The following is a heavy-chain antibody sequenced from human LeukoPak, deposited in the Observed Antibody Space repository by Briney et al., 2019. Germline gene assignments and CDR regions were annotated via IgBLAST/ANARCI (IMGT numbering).Heavy chain of an antibody. Sequence: ASVKVSCKASGYTFTSYYMHWVRQAPGQGLEWMGIINPSGGSTSYAQKFQGRVTMTRDTSTSTVYMELSSLRSEDTAVYYRARDREEWLPLDYWGQGTLVTVSS. V-gene: IGHV1-46*01. D-gene: IGHD6-19*01. CDR1: GYTFTSYY. CDR2: INPSGGST. J-gene: IGHJ4*02. CDR3: ARDREEWLPLDY.